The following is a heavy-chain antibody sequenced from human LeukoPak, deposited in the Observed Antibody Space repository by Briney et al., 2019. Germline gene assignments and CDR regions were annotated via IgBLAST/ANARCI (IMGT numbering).Heavy chain of an antibody. CDR2: IYHSGST. Sequence: PSETLSLTCTVSGGSISSTIYYWGWIRQPPGKGLEWIGEIYHSGSTNYNPSLKSRVTISVDKSKNQFSLKLSSVTAADTAVYYCARVVTDTAMLVAEYYFDYWGQGTLVTVSS. CDR1: GGSISSTIYY. CDR3: ARVVTDTAMLVAEYYFDY. V-gene: IGHV4-39*07. J-gene: IGHJ4*02. D-gene: IGHD5-18*01.